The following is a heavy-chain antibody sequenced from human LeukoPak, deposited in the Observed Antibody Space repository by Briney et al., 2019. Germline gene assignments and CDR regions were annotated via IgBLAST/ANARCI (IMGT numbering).Heavy chain of an antibody. CDR3: ARARGDGYQWYFDL. V-gene: IGHV3-7*01. Sequence: GGSLRLSCAASGFTFSSYWMNWVRQAPGKGLEWVANIKQDGSEKNYVDFVKGRFTISRDNAKNSLDLQMNSPRAEDTAVYYCARARGDGYQWYFDLWGRGTLVTVSS. CDR2: IKQDGSEK. D-gene: IGHD5-24*01. CDR1: GFTFSSYW. J-gene: IGHJ2*01.